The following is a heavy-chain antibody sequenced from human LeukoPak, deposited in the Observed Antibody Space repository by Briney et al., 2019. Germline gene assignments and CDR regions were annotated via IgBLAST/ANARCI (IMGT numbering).Heavy chain of an antibody. D-gene: IGHD3-3*02. V-gene: IGHV1-2*02. J-gene: IGHJ4*02. CDR3: ARDPSIDSTSTIFRYFDY. Sequence: ASVKVSCKASGYTFTGYYLHWVRQAPGQGLEWMGWINPNSGGTNYAQKFQGRVTMTTDTSATTAYMELRSLRSDDTAVYYCARDPSIDSTSTIFRYFDYWGQGTLVTVSS. CDR1: GYTFTGYY. CDR2: INPNSGGT.